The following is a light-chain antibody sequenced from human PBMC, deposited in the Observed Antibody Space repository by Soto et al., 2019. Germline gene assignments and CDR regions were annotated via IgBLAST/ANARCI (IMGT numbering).Light chain of an antibody. CDR3: SSYTSNSTPL. CDR2: DVS. CDR1: SSDVGGYDF. J-gene: IGLJ2*01. V-gene: IGLV2-14*01. Sequence: QSALTQPASVSGSPGQSITISCTGTSSDVGGYDFVSWYQQYPGKAPKLMIYDVSNRPSGVSNRFSGSKSGNTASLTISGLQAEDEADYYCSSYTSNSTPLFGGGTKLTVL.